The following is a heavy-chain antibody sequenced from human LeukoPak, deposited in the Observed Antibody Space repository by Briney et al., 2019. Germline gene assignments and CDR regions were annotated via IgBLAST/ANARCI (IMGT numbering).Heavy chain of an antibody. J-gene: IGHJ5*02. V-gene: IGHV1-58*01. CDR3: ARGGCIVGATICYWFDP. D-gene: IGHD1-26*01. CDR2: IVVGSGNT. Sequence: ASVKVSCKASGFTFTSSAVQWVRQARGQRLEWIGWIVVGSGNTNYAQKFQGRVTITTDESTSTAYMELSSLRSEDTAVYYCARGGCIVGATICYWFDPWGQGTLVTVSS. CDR1: GFTFTSSA.